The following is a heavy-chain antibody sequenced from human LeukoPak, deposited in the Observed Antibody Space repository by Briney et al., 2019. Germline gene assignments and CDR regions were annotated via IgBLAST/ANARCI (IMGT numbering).Heavy chain of an antibody. CDR2: IYHSGST. D-gene: IGHD6-13*01. V-gene: IGHV4-4*02. CDR3: ARSSIAAAGTENCFDP. J-gene: IGHJ5*02. CDR1: GGSISSSNW. Sequence: PSGTLSLTCAVSGGSISSSNWWSWVRQPPGTGLEWIGEIYHSGSTNYNPSLKSRVTISVDKSKNQFSLKLSSVTAADTAVYYYARSSIAAAGTENCFDPWGQGTLVTV.